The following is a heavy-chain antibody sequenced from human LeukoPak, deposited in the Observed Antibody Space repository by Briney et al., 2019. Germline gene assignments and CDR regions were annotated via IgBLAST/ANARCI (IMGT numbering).Heavy chain of an antibody. D-gene: IGHD3-16*02. V-gene: IGHV3-7*01. Sequence: GGSLRLSCAASGFMFSSYWMSWVRQAPGKGLEWVADIKEDGSEKSYVDSVKGRFTISRDNAKNSLYLQMNTLRAEDTAVYYCARDRCRAVDAFDIWGQGTMVTVSS. CDR2: IKEDGSEK. CDR3: ARDRCRAVDAFDI. CDR1: GFMFSSYW. J-gene: IGHJ3*02.